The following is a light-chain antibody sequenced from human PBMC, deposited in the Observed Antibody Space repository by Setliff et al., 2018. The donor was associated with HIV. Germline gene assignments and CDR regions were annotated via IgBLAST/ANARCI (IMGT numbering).Light chain of an antibody. V-gene: IGLV2-14*01. CDR3: ASYTTSSAPLV. CDR1: SSDIGTYNF. J-gene: IGLJ1*01. CDR2: EVS. Sequence: QSVLTQPASVSGSPGQSITISCTGSSSDIGTYNFVSWYQQYPGKAPKVVIYEVSIRPSGISTRFSGSKSGNTASLTISGLQPADDADIYCASYTTSSAPLVFGSGTKV.